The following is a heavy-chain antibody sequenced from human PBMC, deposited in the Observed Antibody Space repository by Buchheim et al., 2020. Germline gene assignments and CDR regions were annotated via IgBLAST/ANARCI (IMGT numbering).Heavy chain of an antibody. Sequence: EVQLVESGGGLVQPGGSLRLSCAASGLTFSSYWMSWVRQAPGKGLEWVANIKQDGSEKYYVDSVKGRFTISRDNAKNSLYLQMNSLRAEDTAVYYCARRSSSSPSHNYYYYGMDVWGQGTT. CDR3: ARRSSSSPSHNYYYYGMDV. CDR1: GLTFSSYW. D-gene: IGHD6-13*01. J-gene: IGHJ6*02. CDR2: IKQDGSEK. V-gene: IGHV3-7*01.